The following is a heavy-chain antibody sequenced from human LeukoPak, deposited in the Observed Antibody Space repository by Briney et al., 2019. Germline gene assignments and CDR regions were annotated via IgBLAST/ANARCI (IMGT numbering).Heavy chain of an antibody. D-gene: IGHD2-15*01. J-gene: IGHJ3*02. CDR3: ARRGYCSGANCHSNAFDI. V-gene: IGHV5-51*01. Sequence: ESLKISCKGSGYSFTSYWIGWVRQMPGKGLEWMGIIYPGDSDARYSPSFQGQVTISADKSISTAYLQWSSLKASDTAMYYCARRGYCSGANCHSNAFDIWGQGTMVTVSS. CDR1: GYSFTSYW. CDR2: IYPGDSDA.